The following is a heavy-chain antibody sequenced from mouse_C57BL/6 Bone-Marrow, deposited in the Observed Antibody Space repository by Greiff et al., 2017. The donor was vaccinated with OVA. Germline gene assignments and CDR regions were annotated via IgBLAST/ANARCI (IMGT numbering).Heavy chain of an antibody. V-gene: IGHV5-6*01. CDR1: GFTFSSYG. CDR3: ASPYYSNYWFAY. J-gene: IGHJ3*01. CDR2: ISSGGSYT. Sequence: EVKLVESGGDLVKPGGSLKLSCAASGFTFSSYGMSWVRQTPDKRLEWVATISSGGSYTYYPDSVKGRFTISRDNAKNTLYLQMSSLKSEDTAMYYCASPYYSNYWFAYWGQGTLVTVSA. D-gene: IGHD2-5*01.